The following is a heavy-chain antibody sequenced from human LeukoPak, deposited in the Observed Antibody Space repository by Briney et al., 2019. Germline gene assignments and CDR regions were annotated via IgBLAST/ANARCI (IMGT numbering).Heavy chain of an antibody. V-gene: IGHV3-48*03. CDR3: ARSVVRGVIALDY. D-gene: IGHD3-10*01. CDR1: GFTFSSYD. Sequence: GGSLRLSCAASGFTFSSYDMNWVRQAPGKGLEWVSYFSSSGTAIYYADSGKGRFTMSRDSAKNSLYLQMNSLRDEDTAVYYCARSVVRGVIALDYWGQGTLVTVSS. CDR2: FSSSGTAI. J-gene: IGHJ4*02.